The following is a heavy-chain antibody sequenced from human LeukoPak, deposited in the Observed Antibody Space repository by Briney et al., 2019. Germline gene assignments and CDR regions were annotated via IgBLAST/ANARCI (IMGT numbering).Heavy chain of an antibody. Sequence: SETLSLICTVSGASISSYYWSWIRQPPGKGLEWIGYIYYRGSTNYNPSLKSRVTISVDTSKNQFSLKLSSVTAADTAVYYCARGPIYYDSSGYPEYNWFDSWGQGSLVSVSS. CDR1: GASISSYY. CDR3: ARGPIYYDSSGYPEYNWFDS. V-gene: IGHV4-59*01. J-gene: IGHJ5*01. CDR2: IYYRGST. D-gene: IGHD3-22*01.